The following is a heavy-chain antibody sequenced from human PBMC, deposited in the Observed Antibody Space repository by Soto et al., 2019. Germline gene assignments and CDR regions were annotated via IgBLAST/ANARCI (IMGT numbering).Heavy chain of an antibody. CDR1: GFTFNIYA. Sequence: QVQLVESGGGVVQPGGSLRLSCAASGFTFNIYAMHWVRQAPGKGLEWVAVISYDGSNKYYGDSVKGRFTISRDNSKNTIYLQMNSLTAEDTAVYYCARDYLQENPRGLVGWGQGTLVTVSS. D-gene: IGHD2-21*01. CDR3: ARDYLQENPRGLVG. V-gene: IGHV3-30-3*01. CDR2: ISYDGSNK. J-gene: IGHJ4*02.